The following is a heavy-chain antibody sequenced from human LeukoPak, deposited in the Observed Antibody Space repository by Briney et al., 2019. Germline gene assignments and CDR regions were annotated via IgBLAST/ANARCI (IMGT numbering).Heavy chain of an antibody. D-gene: IGHD6-13*01. CDR1: GVSASSGNYY. CDR2: IHHSGGT. CDR3: ARDRTRYSSSWPI. J-gene: IGHJ3*02. V-gene: IGHV4-30-2*01. Sequence: SQTLSLTCSVSGVSASSGNYYWSWIRQPSGKGLEWIGYIHHSGGTYYNPSLKSRVTISVDTSKNQFSLRLSSVTAADTAVYYCARDRTRYSSSWPIWGQGTMVTVSS.